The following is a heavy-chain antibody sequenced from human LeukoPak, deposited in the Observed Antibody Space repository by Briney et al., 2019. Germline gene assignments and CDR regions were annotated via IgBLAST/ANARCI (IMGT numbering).Heavy chain of an antibody. J-gene: IGHJ4*02. CDR2: IYWDDDK. CDR3: AHIGGWGIVATILYFDY. Sequence: SGPTLVNPTQTLTLTCTFSGFSLSTSGVGVGWIRQPPGKALEWLALIYWDDDKRYSPSLKSRLTITKDTSKNQVVLTMTNMDPVDTATYYCAHIGGWGIVATILYFDYWGQGTLVTVSS. D-gene: IGHD5-12*01. CDR1: GFSLSTSGVG. V-gene: IGHV2-5*02.